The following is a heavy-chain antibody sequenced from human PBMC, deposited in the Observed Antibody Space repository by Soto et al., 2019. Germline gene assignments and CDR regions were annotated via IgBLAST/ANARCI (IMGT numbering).Heavy chain of an antibody. CDR1: GFTFSDYS. CDR3: ARFNNESSGHTKYRPLDL. CDR2: IKQDGGEE. D-gene: IGHD3-22*01. Sequence: PVGSLRLSCAASGFTFSDYSMSWVRQSPGKGLQGVANIKQDGGEEDYVDSVKGRLTISRDNARNSLYLQMNSLRVEDTAVYYCARFNNESSGHTKYRPLDLWGKGTKVTVSS. V-gene: IGHV3-7*01. J-gene: IGHJ3*01.